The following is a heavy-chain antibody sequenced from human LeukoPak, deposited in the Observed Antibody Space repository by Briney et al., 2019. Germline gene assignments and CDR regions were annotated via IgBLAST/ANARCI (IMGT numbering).Heavy chain of an antibody. CDR1: GFTFSSYG. CDR2: ISYDGSNK. J-gene: IGHJ4*02. Sequence: PGGSLRLSCAASGFTFSSYGMHWVRQAPGKGLEWVAVISYDGSNKYHADSVKGRFTISRDNSKNTLYLQMNSLRAEDTAVYYCARVRRITMVRGVTPPNYWGQGTLVTVSS. D-gene: IGHD3-10*01. CDR3: ARVRRITMVRGVTPPNY. V-gene: IGHV3-30*03.